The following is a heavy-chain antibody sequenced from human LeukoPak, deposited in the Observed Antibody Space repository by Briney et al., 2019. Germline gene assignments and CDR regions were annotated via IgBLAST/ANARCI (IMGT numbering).Heavy chain of an antibody. J-gene: IGHJ4*02. D-gene: IGHD4-17*01. CDR2: VSASGDFT. CDR3: AKCTTGNAHYPIDY. V-gene: IGHV3-23*01. CDR1: GFTFSNYA. Sequence: PGGSLRLSCAASGFTFSNYAMSWVRQAPGKGLEWVSAVSASGDFTYYADSVKGRFTISRDNSRNTLYLQTNSLRAEDSAVFYCAKCTTGNAHYPIDYWGQGALVTVSS.